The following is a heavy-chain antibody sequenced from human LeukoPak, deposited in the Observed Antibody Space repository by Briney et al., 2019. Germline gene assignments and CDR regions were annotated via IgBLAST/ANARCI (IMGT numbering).Heavy chain of an antibody. CDR3: ASFRPSKYGMDV. CDR2: IYSSRRT. D-gene: IGHD6-6*01. Sequence: SETLSLTWTVSGGSISRGGYYWSWIRQHPGKGLEWIGYIYSSRRTYYNPSLKSRVTISVDQSKNQFSLKLSSVTAADTAVYYCASFRPSKYGMDVWGQGTTVTVSS. V-gene: IGHV4-31*02. J-gene: IGHJ6*02. CDR1: GGSISRGGYY.